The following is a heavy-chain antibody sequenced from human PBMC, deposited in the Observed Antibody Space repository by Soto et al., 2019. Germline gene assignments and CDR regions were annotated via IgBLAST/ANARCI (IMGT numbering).Heavy chain of an antibody. CDR1: GTSISSARYY. CDR2: IYYSGST. CDR3: ARTRWLLPRPYYFDY. J-gene: IGHJ4*02. Sequence: PSATLSPTCAFGGTSISSARYYLRWIRQPPSKVLEWIGYIYYSGSTYSNSSLKSRVTISVDTSKNQFSLKLSSVTAADTALYYCARTRWLLPRPYYFDYWGQGTLVTVS. V-gene: IGHV4-31*02. D-gene: IGHD3-22*01.